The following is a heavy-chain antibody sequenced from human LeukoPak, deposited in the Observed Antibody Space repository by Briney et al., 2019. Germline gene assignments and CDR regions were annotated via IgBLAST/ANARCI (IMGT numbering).Heavy chain of an antibody. D-gene: IGHD3-22*01. CDR3: AGLVGRYSSGLYYYYFDY. Sequence: SETLSLTCAVYGGSFSGYYWSWIRQPPGKGLERIGEMYLSGTTHSNPSVKSRVTISIDKSKNQFFLNLSSVTAADTAVYYCAGLVGRYSSGLYYYYFDYWGQGTLVTVSS. V-gene: IGHV4-34*01. J-gene: IGHJ4*02. CDR2: MYLSGTT. CDR1: GGSFSGYY.